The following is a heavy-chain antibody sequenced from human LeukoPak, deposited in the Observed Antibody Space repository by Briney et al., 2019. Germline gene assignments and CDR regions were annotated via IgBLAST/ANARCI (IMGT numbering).Heavy chain of an antibody. CDR3: ARYVSAANYYYYMDV. J-gene: IGHJ6*03. Sequence: SETLSLTCTVSGASISSYYWGWIRQPAGKGLEWIGRIYNSGSTNYNPSLKSRLTMSVDTSKNQFSLKLSSVTAADTAVYYCARYVSAANYYYYMDVWGKGTTVTVSS. CDR1: GASISSYY. D-gene: IGHD2-2*01. CDR2: IYNSGST. V-gene: IGHV4-4*07.